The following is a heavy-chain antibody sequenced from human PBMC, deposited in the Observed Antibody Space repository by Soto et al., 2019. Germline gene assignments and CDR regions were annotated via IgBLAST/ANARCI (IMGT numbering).Heavy chain of an antibody. CDR2: INPNSGGT. Sequence: ASVKVSCKXSGYTFTGYYMHWVRQAPGQGLEWMGWINPNSGGTNYAQKFQGRVTMTRDTSISTAYMELSRLRSDDTAVYYCARDRIDSGSYWGPPTYWGQGTLVTVSS. CDR3: ARDRIDSGSYWGPPTY. J-gene: IGHJ4*02. CDR1: GYTFTGYY. D-gene: IGHD1-26*01. V-gene: IGHV1-2*02.